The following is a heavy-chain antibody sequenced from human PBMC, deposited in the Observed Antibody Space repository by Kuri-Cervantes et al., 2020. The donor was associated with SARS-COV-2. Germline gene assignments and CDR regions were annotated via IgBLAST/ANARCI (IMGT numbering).Heavy chain of an antibody. CDR1: GGSFSGYK. Sequence: SETLSLTCAVYGGSFSGYKWNWIRQSPGKGLEWIGEINHSGSTNYNPSLKSRVTISVDTSKNQFSLKLSSVTAADTAVYYCARLAGYFVEDYYMDVWGKGTTVTVSS. V-gene: IGHV4-34*01. CDR2: INHSGST. J-gene: IGHJ6*03. CDR3: ARLAGYFVEDYYMDV. D-gene: IGHD3-9*01.